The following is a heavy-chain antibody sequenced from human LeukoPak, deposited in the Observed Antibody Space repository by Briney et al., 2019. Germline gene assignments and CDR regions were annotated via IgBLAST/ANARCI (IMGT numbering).Heavy chain of an antibody. V-gene: IGHV4-34*01. CDR1: GGSFSGYY. D-gene: IGHD3-9*01. J-gene: IGHJ5*02. Sequence: PSETLSLTCAVYGGSFSGYYWSWIRQPPGKGLEWIGEINHSGSTNYNPSLKSRVTISVDTSKNQFSLKLSSVTAADTAVYYCARQLRYFDWLFPWGQGTLVTVSS. CDR3: ARQLRYFDWLFP. CDR2: INHSGST.